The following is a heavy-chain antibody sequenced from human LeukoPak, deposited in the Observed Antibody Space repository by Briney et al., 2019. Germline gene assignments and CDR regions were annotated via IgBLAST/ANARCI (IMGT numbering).Heavy chain of an antibody. D-gene: IGHD3-22*01. CDR1: GYSISSGYY. J-gene: IGHJ5*02. CDR2: IYHSGST. CDR3: ARDFLYYDSSGYYSNWFDP. V-gene: IGHV4-38-2*02. Sequence: SETLSLTCAVSGYSISSGYYWGWIRQPPGKGLEWIGSIYHSGSTYYNPSLKSRVTISVDTSKNQFSLKLSSVTAADTAVYYCARDFLYYDSSGYYSNWFDPWGQGTLVTVSS.